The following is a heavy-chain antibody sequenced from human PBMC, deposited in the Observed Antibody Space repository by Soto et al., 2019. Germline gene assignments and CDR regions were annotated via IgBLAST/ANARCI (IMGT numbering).Heavy chain of an antibody. CDR1: GGSFSGYY. Sequence: SETLSLTCAVYGGSFSGYYWSWIRQPPGKGLEWIGEINHSGSTNYNPSLKSRVTISVDTSKNQFSLKLSSVTAADTAVYYCARGPGVVRGVMPTPYDYWGQGTLVTVSS. CDR2: INHSGST. J-gene: IGHJ4*02. CDR3: ARGPGVVRGVMPTPYDY. D-gene: IGHD3-10*01. V-gene: IGHV4-34*01.